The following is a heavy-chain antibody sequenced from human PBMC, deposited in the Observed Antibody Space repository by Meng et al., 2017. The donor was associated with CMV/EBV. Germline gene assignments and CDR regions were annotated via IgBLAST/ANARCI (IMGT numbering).Heavy chain of an antibody. V-gene: IGHV3-7*01. CDR1: GFTFRTYN. D-gene: IGHD2-2*02. Sequence: GGSLRLSCAASGFTFRTYNMNWVRQAPGKGLEWVANINQGGSEKYYVDSVKGRFTMSRDNAKNSLYLQMSSLTAEDTAVYYCARYCTNTGCYIYDYWGQGTLVTVSS. CDR2: INQGGSEK. CDR3: ARYCTNTGCYIYDY. J-gene: IGHJ4*02.